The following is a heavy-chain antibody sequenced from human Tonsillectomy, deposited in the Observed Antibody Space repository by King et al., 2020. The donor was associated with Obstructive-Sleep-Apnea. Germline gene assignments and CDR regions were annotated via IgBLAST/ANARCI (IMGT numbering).Heavy chain of an antibody. V-gene: IGHV4-34*01. Sequence: VQLQQWGAGLLKPSETLSLTCAVYGGSFSGYYWSWIRQPPGKGREWMWEINHSGSTNYNPSHKSRVTISVDTSKNQFSLKRSSVTAADTAVYYCARMRQYQLLFSLYNWFDPWGQGTLVTVSS. CDR1: GGSFSGYY. J-gene: IGHJ5*02. CDR2: INHSGST. D-gene: IGHD2-2*01. CDR3: ARMRQYQLLFSLYNWFDP.